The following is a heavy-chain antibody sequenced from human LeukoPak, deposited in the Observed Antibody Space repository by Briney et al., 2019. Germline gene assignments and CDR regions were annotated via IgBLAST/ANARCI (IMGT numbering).Heavy chain of an antibody. CDR3: ARGNYYGSGSYQPPFDY. CDR2: TSYDGSNK. CDR1: GFTFSSYA. J-gene: IGHJ4*02. Sequence: GRSLRLSCAASGFTFSSYAMHWVRQAPGKGLEWVAVTSYDGSNKYYADSVKGRFTISRDNSKNTLYLQMNSLRAEDTAVYYCARGNYYGSGSYQPPFDYWGQGTLVTVSS. D-gene: IGHD3-10*01. V-gene: IGHV3-30*04.